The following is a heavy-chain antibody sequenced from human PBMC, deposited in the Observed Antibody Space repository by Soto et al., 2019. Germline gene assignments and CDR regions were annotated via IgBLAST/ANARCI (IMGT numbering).Heavy chain of an antibody. CDR2: INHSGST. CDR3: ARVGGYYDFWSGYYNWWFDP. Sequence: SETLSLTCAVYGGSFSGYYWSWIRQPPGKGLEWIGEINHSGSTNYNPSLKSRVTISVDTSKNQFSLELSSVTAADTAVYYCARVGGYYDFWSGYYNWWFDPWGQGTLVTVSS. D-gene: IGHD3-3*01. J-gene: IGHJ5*02. V-gene: IGHV4-34*01. CDR1: GGSFSGYY.